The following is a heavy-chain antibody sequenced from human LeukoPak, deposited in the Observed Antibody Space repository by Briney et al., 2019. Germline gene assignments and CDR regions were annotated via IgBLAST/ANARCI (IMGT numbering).Heavy chain of an antibody. CDR2: ISGSGGDT. D-gene: IGHD4-23*01. CDR3: AKDLGSVVTPPSLDF. J-gene: IGHJ4*02. V-gene: IGHV3-23*01. CDR1: GFTFSNYA. Sequence: GGSLRLSCAASGFTFSNYAMNWVRQAPGKGLEWVSAISGSGGDTYYADSVKGRFTISRDNSKNTLYLQMSSLRAEDTAVYYCAKDLGSVVTPPSLDFWGQGTLVTVSS.